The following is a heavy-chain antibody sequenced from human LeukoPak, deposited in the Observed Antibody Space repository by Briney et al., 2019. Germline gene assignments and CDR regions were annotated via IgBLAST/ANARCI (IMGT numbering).Heavy chain of an antibody. CDR2: IYYRGTT. D-gene: IGHD5-12*01. J-gene: IGHJ4*02. V-gene: IGHV4-59*12. Sequence: SETLSLTCTVSGDSIDSYYWSWIRQPPGKGLEWIGYIYYRGTTSYNPFLKSRVTISVDTSKNQFSLKLSSVTAADTAVYYCARLPRYGGYDHFDYWGQGILAIVSS. CDR1: GDSIDSYY. CDR3: ARLPRYGGYDHFDY.